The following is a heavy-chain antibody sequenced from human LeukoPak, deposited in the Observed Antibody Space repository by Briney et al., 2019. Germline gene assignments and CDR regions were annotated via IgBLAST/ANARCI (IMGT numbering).Heavy chain of an antibody. V-gene: IGHV1-2*06. Sequence: ASVKVSCKASGYTFTGYYMRWVRQAPGQGLEWMGRINPNSGGTNYAQKFQGRVTMTRDTSISTAYMELSRLRSDDTAVYYCANNRYSGYDLNYWGQGTLVTVSS. CDR2: INPNSGGT. CDR1: GYTFTGYY. D-gene: IGHD5-12*01. J-gene: IGHJ4*02. CDR3: ANNRYSGYDLNY.